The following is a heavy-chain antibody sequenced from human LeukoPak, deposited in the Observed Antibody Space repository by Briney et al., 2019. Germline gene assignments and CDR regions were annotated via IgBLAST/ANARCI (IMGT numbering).Heavy chain of an antibody. D-gene: IGHD7-27*01. V-gene: IGHV1-2*02. Sequence: ASVKVSCKASGYTFTGNHMHWVRQAPGRGLEWMGWISPNSGGTNYAQKFQGRVTMTRDTSISTAYMELSGLTPDDTAVYYCARRTGDGAFDIWGQGTVVTVSS. CDR3: ARRTGDGAFDI. J-gene: IGHJ3*02. CDR2: ISPNSGGT. CDR1: GYTFTGNH.